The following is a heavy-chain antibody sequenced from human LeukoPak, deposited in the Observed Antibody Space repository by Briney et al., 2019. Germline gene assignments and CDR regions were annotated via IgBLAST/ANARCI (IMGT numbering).Heavy chain of an antibody. Sequence: ASVKVSCKASGYTLNDYAIHWLRQAPGLGLEWMGWINPNSGGTDYAPKFQGRVTMTWDTSISTAYMELRNLKFNDSALYYCARVGSPWLVDVTPGLYYFDSWGQGTLFTVSS. CDR1: GYTLNDYA. J-gene: IGHJ4*02. CDR2: INPNSGGT. D-gene: IGHD3-9*01. CDR3: ARVGSPWLVDVTPGLYYFDS. V-gene: IGHV1-2*02.